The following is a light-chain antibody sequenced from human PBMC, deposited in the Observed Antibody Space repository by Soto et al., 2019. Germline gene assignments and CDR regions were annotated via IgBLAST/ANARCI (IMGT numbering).Light chain of an antibody. J-gene: IGKJ4*01. CDR1: QGISSA. Sequence: AIQLTQSPSSLSASVGDRVTITYRASQGISSALAWYQQKPGKAPKLLIYDASSLESGVTSRFNGSGSVTDFTLTISSLQPDEFATYYCYQFNSYPLTFGGGTKVDIK. V-gene: IGKV1-13*02. CDR3: YQFNSYPLT. CDR2: DAS.